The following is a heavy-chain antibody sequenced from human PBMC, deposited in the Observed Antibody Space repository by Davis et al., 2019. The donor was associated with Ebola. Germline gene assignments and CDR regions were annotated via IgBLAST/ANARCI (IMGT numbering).Heavy chain of an antibody. CDR3: ARGTTVTTDPHYYYMDV. V-gene: IGHV1-2*02. Sequence: ASMKVSCKASGYTFTSYDINWVRQATGQGLEWMGWINPNSGGTNYAQKFQGRVTMTTDTSTSTAYLDLRSLKSDDTAVYYCARGTTVTTDPHYYYMDVWGKGTTVTVSS. D-gene: IGHD4-11*01. CDR2: INPNSGGT. CDR1: GYTFTSYD. J-gene: IGHJ6*03.